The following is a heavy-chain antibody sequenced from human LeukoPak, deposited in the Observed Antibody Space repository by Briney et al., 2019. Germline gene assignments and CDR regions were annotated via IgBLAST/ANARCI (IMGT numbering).Heavy chain of an antibody. CDR2: MSGSGSST. J-gene: IGHJ4*02. V-gene: IGHV3-23*01. CDR1: GFTFKTYA. D-gene: IGHD6-19*01. Sequence: GGSLRLSCAASGFTFKTYAMNWVRQVPGKGPEWVSSMSGSGSSTDYADSVRGRFTISRDNSKNTLYLQMNSLRAEDTALYYCAKDAQGLVRGGIYFDFWGQGSLVTVSS. CDR3: AKDAQGLVRGGIYFDF.